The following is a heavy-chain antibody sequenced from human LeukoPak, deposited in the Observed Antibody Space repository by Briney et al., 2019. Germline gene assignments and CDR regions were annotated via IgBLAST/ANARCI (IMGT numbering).Heavy chain of an antibody. Sequence: PSETLSLTCTVSGGSISGYHWSWLRQPPGKGLEWIAYIYYSGSANYNPSLKGRVTISVDTSKNRFSLKMSSVTAADTAVYYCARRRDSTGPYFDYWGQGILVTVSS. V-gene: IGHV4-59*08. CDR1: GGSISGYH. D-gene: IGHD3-22*01. CDR3: ARRRDSTGPYFDY. CDR2: IYYSGSA. J-gene: IGHJ4*02.